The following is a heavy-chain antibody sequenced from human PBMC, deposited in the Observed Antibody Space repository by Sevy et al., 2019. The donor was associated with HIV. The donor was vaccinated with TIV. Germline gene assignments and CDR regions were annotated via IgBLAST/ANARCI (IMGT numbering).Heavy chain of an antibody. D-gene: IGHD3-9*01. J-gene: IGHJ6*03. CDR1: GFTFSSYW. Sequence: GGSLRLSCAASGFTFSSYWMSWVRQAPGKGLEWVANIKQDGSEKYYVDSVKGRFTISRDNAKNSLYLQMNSLRAEDTAVYYCAREGKYYDILTGYYNSEGYMDVWGKGTTVTVSS. V-gene: IGHV3-7*01. CDR3: AREGKYYDILTGYYNSEGYMDV. CDR2: IKQDGSEK.